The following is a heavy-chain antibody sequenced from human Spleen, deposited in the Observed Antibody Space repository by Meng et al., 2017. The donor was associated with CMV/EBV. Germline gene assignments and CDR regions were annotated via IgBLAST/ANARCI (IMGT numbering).Heavy chain of an antibody. D-gene: IGHD6-6*01. CDR2: ISGSGNYI. Sequence: GESLKISCAASGFTFSTYSMNWVRQAPGRGLEWVSSISGSGNYIHYADSVKGRFTISRDNAKNSLYLQMNSLRVEDTAVYYCASLSSSVDYWGQGTLVTVSS. CDR3: ASLSSSVDY. CDR1: GFTFSTYS. V-gene: IGHV3-21*01. J-gene: IGHJ4*02.